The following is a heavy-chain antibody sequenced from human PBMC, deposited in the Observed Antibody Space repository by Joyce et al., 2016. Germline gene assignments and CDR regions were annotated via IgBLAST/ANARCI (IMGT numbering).Heavy chain of an antibody. V-gene: IGHV3-74*03. CDR2: INRDGRST. CDR3: ARLRRWSGPSDC. D-gene: IGHD4-23*01. Sequence: EVQLVESGGGLVQQGGSLRLSCAASGFTFSSYWMYWVRKAPGKGRVGVSLINRDGRSTTYADSVKGRFTISRDNAKNTLYLQMNSLRAEDTAVYYCARLRRWSGPSDCWGQGTLVTVSS. J-gene: IGHJ4*02. CDR1: GFTFSSYW.